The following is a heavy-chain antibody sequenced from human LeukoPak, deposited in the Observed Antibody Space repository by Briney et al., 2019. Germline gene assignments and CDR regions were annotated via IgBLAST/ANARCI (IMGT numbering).Heavy chain of an antibody. CDR3: ARDPAYYGSQM. CDR2: VSYSGTV. V-gene: IGHV4-39*07. D-gene: IGHD3-10*01. CDR1: GASISSDDYY. Sequence: SETLSLTCTVSGASISSDDYYWGWIRQSPGKGLEWIASVSYSGTVYYNPSLESRVTISVDTSKNQFSLTLSSVTAADTAMYYCARDPAYYGSQMWGQGTMVTVSP. J-gene: IGHJ3*01.